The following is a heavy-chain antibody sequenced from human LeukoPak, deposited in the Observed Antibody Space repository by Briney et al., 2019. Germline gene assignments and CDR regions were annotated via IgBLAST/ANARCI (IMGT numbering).Heavy chain of an antibody. V-gene: IGHV1-24*01. CDR1: VYTLTELS. Sequence: GAAVKVSLKFSVYTLTELSMHLGREAPGKGLEWMGGFDPEDGEKIYAPKFQGRATMTEDTSTATDYMELSSMRSEDTAVYYCATVRYSSSWYLNYWGQGTLVTVSS. J-gene: IGHJ4*02. CDR2: FDPEDGEK. D-gene: IGHD6-13*01. CDR3: ATVRYSSSWYLNY.